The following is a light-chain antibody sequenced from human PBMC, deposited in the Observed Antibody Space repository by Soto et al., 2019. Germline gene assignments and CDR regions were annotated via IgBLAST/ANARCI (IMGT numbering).Light chain of an antibody. Sequence: SYELTQPSSVSVSPGQTARITCSGDVLAKKYARWFQQKPGQAPLLVIYKDSERPSGIPERFSGSSSGTTVTLTISGAQVEDEADYYCYFAADNNEGVFGGGTKLTVL. CDR2: KDS. CDR1: VLAKKY. CDR3: YFAADNNEGV. V-gene: IGLV3-27*01. J-gene: IGLJ3*02.